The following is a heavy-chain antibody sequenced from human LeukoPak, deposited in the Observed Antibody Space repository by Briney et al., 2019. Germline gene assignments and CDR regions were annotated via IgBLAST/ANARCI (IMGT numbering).Heavy chain of an antibody. CDR2: IDQDGGGK. D-gene: IGHD2-21*02. CDR3: ARGDWAPFDY. CDR1: GFTFGDYW. V-gene: IGHV3-7*01. J-gene: IGHJ4*02. Sequence: GGSLRLSCAAAGFTFGDYWMNWVRQAPGKGLEWVANIDQDGGGKYYLDSVKGRFTISRDNAKSSLYLQIDSLRAEDTAVYYCARGDWAPFDYWGQGSLLTVSS.